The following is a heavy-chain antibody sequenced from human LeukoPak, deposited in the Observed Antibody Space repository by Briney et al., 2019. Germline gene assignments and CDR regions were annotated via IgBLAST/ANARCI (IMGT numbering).Heavy chain of an antibody. V-gene: IGHV3-33*06. CDR3: ANLDPTKGAFDI. CDR1: GFTFSSYG. Sequence: GGSLRLSCAASGFTFSSYGMHWVRQAPGKGLEWVAVIWYDGSNKYYADSVKGRFTISRDNSKNTLYLQMNSLRAEDTAVYYCANLDPTKGAFDIWGQGTMVTVSS. D-gene: IGHD1-1*01. J-gene: IGHJ3*02. CDR2: IWYDGSNK.